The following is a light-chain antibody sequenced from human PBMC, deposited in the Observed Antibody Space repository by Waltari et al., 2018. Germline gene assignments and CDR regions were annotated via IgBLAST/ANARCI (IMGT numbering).Light chain of an antibody. J-gene: IGLJ2*01. CDR2: EVS. CDR3: SSYAGTNNGI. V-gene: IGLV2-8*01. CDR1: SSDIGTYKY. Sequence: QSALTQPPSASGSPGQSVTISCTGTSSDIGTYKYVSWYQQHPGKAPKIIIYEVSKWPSGVPDRVSGYKSGNTASRTVSGLQAEDEADYYCSSYAGTNNGIFGGGTKLTVL.